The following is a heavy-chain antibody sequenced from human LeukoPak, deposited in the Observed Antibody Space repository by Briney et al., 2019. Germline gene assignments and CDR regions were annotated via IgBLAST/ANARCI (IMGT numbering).Heavy chain of an antibody. CDR1: GFTFSSYA. D-gene: IGHD6-6*01. CDR2: ISYDGSNK. Sequence: PGGSLRLSCAASGFTFSSYAMHWVRPAPGKGLEWVAVISYDGSNKYYADSVKGRFTISRDNSKNTLYLQMNSLRAEDTAVYYCARVGFGSSEWGQGTLVTVSS. CDR3: ARVGFGSSE. V-gene: IGHV3-30-3*01. J-gene: IGHJ4*02.